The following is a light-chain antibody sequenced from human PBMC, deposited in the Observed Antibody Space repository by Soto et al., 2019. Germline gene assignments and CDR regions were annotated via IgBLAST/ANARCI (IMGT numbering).Light chain of an antibody. CDR1: ASTFGAGYD. J-gene: IGLJ3*02. Sequence: QSVLTQPPSVSGAPGQGSPSSGPGTASTFGAGYDVHWYSQLPGKAPTLLISGNTDRPSGVPDRFSGSKSGTSASLAITGLQTEDEADYYCQSFDRSLTAWVFGGGTKLTVL. CDR3: QSFDRSLTAWV. V-gene: IGLV1-40*01. CDR2: GNT.